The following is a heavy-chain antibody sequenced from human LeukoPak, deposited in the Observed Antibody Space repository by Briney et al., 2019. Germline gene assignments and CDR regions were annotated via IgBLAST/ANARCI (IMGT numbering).Heavy chain of an antibody. CDR3: ARCLRDYGSGSYSYDY. D-gene: IGHD3-10*01. CDR1: GYSFTSYW. CDR2: IYPGDSDT. Sequence: PGESLKISCKGSGYSFTSYWIAWVRPMPGKGLEWMGIIYPGDSDTRYSPSFQGQVTISADKSISTAYLQWSGLKASDTAMFYCARCLRDYGSGSYSYDYWGQGTLVTVSS. V-gene: IGHV5-51*01. J-gene: IGHJ4*02.